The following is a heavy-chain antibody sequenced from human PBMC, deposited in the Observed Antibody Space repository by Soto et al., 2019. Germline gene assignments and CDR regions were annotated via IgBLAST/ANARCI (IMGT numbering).Heavy chain of an antibody. J-gene: IGHJ4*02. D-gene: IGHD4-4*01. CDR1: GGSINSEEYY. Sequence: QVQLQESGPGLVKPSQTLSLTCSVSGGSINSEEYYWSWIRQPPGGALEWIGHVYYTGSTSYSPSLKSRLTISIDTSKNQFSLRLTSVSAADAAVYYCARDRSNSPDLFDSWGQGTLVAVSS. CDR2: VYYTGST. CDR3: ARDRSNSPDLFDS. V-gene: IGHV4-30-4*01.